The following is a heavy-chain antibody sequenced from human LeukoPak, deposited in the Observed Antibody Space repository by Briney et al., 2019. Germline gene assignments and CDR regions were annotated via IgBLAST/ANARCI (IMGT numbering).Heavy chain of an antibody. D-gene: IGHD3-22*01. CDR3: VRDQRGGSSGYYDY. CDR1: GFTFSTYF. J-gene: IGHJ4*02. V-gene: IGHV3-64D*06. CDR2: ITGSGGST. Sequence: GGSLRLSCSASGFTFSTYFMHWVRQAPGKGLECVSAITGSGGSTYYADSVKGRFTISRDNSKNTLYLQMSSLRAEDTAVYYCVRDQRGGSSGYYDYWGQGTLVTVSS.